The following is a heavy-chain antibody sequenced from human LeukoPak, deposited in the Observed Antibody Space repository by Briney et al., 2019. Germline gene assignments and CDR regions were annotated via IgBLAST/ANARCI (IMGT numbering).Heavy chain of an antibody. J-gene: IGHJ4*02. CDR2: ISSSGTTK. V-gene: IGHV3-11*04. CDR1: GFTFSDSY. Sequence: GGTLRLSCAASGFTFSDSYMSWIRQAPGKGLEWVSSISSSGTTKYYADSVKGRFTISRDNSENTLYLQMNSLRAEDTAVYYCARVGPPPPASSSPLFDYWGQGTLVTVSS. CDR3: ARVGPPPPASSSPLFDY. D-gene: IGHD6-13*01.